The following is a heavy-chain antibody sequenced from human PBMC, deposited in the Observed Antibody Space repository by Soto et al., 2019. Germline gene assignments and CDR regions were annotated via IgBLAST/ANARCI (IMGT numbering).Heavy chain of an antibody. CDR1: GYSFTSYW. Sequence: GESLKISCKGSGYSFTSYWIGWVRQMPGKGLEWMGIIYPGDSDTRYSPSFQGQVTISADKSISTAYLQWSSLKASDTAMYYCASSIKEMATIAGFDYWGQGTLVTVSS. J-gene: IGHJ4*02. CDR3: ASSIKEMATIAGFDY. CDR2: IYPGDSDT. D-gene: IGHD5-12*01. V-gene: IGHV5-51*01.